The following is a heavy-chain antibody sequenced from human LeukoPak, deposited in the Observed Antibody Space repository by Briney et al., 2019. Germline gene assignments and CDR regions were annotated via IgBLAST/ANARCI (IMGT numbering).Heavy chain of an antibody. V-gene: IGHV4-38-2*01. J-gene: IGHJ4*02. D-gene: IGHD1-26*01. Sequence: PSETVSLTCAVSDYPISRNYFWGWIRQPPGKGLEWIGGIYHSGTTYYNPSLKSRVTLFLDTSKDQFSLKLSSVSAADTAMYFCATRVVPLEGEEWGFIGDYWGQGILVTVSS. CDR1: DYPISRNYF. CDR3: ATRVVPLEGEEWGFIGDY. CDR2: IYHSGTT.